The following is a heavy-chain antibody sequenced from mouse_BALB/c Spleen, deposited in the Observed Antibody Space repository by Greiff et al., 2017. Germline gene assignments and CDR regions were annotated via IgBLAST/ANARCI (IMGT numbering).Heavy chain of an antibody. V-gene: IGHV3-6*02. D-gene: IGHD4-1*01. J-gene: IGHJ4*01. Sequence: EVKLVESGPGLVKPSQSLSLTCSVTGYSITSGYYWNWIRQFPGNKLEWMGYISYDGSNNYNPSLKNRISITRDTSKNQFFLKLNSVTTEDTATYYCARGNWDWAMDYWGQGTSVTVSS. CDR3: ARGNWDWAMDY. CDR2: ISYDGSN. CDR1: GYSITSGYY.